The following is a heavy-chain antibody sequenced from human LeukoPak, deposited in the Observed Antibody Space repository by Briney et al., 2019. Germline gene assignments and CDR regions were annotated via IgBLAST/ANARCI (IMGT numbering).Heavy chain of an antibody. J-gene: IGHJ5*02. D-gene: IGHD6-19*01. V-gene: IGHV4-4*07. CDR1: GGSISSYY. CDR2: IYTSGST. Sequence: SETLSLTCTVSGGSISSYYWSWIRQPAGKGLEWIGRIYTSGSTNYNPSLKSRVTMSVDTSKNQFSLKLSSVTAADTAVYYCARAGIAVAGKVDWFDPWGQGTLVTVSS. CDR3: ARAGIAVAGKVDWFDP.